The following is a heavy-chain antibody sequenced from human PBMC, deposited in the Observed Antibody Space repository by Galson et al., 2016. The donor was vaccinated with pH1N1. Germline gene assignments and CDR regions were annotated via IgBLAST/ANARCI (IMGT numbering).Heavy chain of an antibody. V-gene: IGHV1-69*13. CDR3: ASPSPFYGSSGYYLPFRD. Sequence: SVKVSCKASGGPLNSHAISWVRQAPGQGLEWMGRIVGIFRSANYAQKFQGRVTITADEFMSTTYMELSSLRSEDTAVYYCASPSPFYGSSGYYLPFRDWGQGPLVTVAA. CDR1: GGPLNSHA. J-gene: IGHJ4*02. D-gene: IGHD3-22*01. CDR2: IVGIFRSA.